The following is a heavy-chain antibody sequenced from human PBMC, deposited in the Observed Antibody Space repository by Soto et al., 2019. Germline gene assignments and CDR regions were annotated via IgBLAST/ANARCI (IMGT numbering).Heavy chain of an antibody. Sequence: SETLSLTCTVSGGSFKSGSYSWSWIRQPPGKGLEWIGYVNHTGRTSYNPSLKSRVSISMDTSKNQFSLNLDSVTAADTAVYFCARDFAYFDSWGQGTLVTVSS. J-gene: IGHJ4*02. CDR3: ARDFAYFDS. CDR2: VNHTGRT. V-gene: IGHV4-61*01. CDR1: GGSFKSGSYS. D-gene: IGHD3-3*01.